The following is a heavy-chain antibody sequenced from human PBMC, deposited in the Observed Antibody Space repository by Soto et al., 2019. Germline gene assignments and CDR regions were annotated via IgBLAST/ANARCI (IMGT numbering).Heavy chain of an antibody. CDR1: GYSFTSYW. CDR2: IYPGDSDT. CDR3: ARQKPFKGVRGVIRGPNWFDP. D-gene: IGHD3-10*01. V-gene: IGHV5-51*01. J-gene: IGHJ5*02. Sequence: EVQLVQSGAEVKKPGESLKISCKGSGYSFTSYWIGWVRQMPGKGLEWMGIIYPGDSDTRYSPSFQGQVTISADKSISTAYLQWSSLKASDTAMYCCARQKPFKGVRGVIRGPNWFDPWGQGTLVTVSS.